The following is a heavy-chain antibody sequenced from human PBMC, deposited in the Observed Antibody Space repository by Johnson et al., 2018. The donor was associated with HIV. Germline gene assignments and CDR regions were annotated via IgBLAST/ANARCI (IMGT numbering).Heavy chain of an antibody. J-gene: IGHJ3*02. CDR3: TTDLVYYDILTGYFVTMHADAFDI. Sequence: QVQLVESGGGVVQPGRSLRLSCAASGFTFSTYGMHWVRQAPGKGLEWVAVMWYDGSNKYYADSVKGRFTISRDNSKNTLYLQMNSLRAEDTAVYYCTTDLVYYDILTGYFVTMHADAFDIWGQGTMVTVSS. D-gene: IGHD3-9*01. CDR1: GFTFSTYG. V-gene: IGHV3-33*01. CDR2: MWYDGSNK.